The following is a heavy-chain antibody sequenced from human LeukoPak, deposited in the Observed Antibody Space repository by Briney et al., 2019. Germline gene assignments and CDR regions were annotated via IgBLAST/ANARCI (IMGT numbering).Heavy chain of an antibody. CDR2: CYFTGNP. J-gene: IGHJ4*02. V-gene: IGHV4-59*08. D-gene: IGHD3-10*01. CDR1: GSISSYY. CDR3: ARRRTGRFGELIIDY. Sequence: SETLSLTCIVSGSISSYYWTWIRQPPGKGLEWIGHCYFTGNPNYNPSLKSRVTISVDPPKNQFSLKLTSVTAADTAVYYCARRRTGRFGELIIDYWGQGTLVTVSS.